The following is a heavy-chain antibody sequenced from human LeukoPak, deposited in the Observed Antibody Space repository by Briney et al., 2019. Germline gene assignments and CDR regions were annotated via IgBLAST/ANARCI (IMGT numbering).Heavy chain of an antibody. Sequence: GGSLRLSCAASGFTFSSYSMNWVRQAPGKGLEWVSSISSSSSYIYYADSVKGRFTISRDNAKNSLYLQMNSLRAEDTAVYYCASRPPPHRGPFDYWGQGTLVTVSS. CDR3: ASRPPPHRGPFDY. CDR2: ISSSSSYI. J-gene: IGHJ4*02. CDR1: GFTFSSYS. V-gene: IGHV3-21*01.